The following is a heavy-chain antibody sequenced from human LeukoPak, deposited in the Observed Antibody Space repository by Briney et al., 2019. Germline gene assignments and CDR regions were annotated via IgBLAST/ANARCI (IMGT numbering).Heavy chain of an antibody. Sequence: SVKVSCKVSGGTFSSYAISWVRQAPGQGLEWMGGIIPIFGTANYAQKSQGRVTITADESTSTAYMELSSLRSEDTAVYYCARDRQQLPFDYWGQGTLVTVSS. D-gene: IGHD6-13*01. V-gene: IGHV1-69*13. CDR1: GGTFSSYA. J-gene: IGHJ4*02. CDR3: ARDRQQLPFDY. CDR2: IIPIFGTA.